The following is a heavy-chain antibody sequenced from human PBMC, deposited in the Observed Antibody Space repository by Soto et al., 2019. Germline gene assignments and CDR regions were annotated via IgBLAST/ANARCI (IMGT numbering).Heavy chain of an antibody. V-gene: IGHV4-30-4*08. CDR1: GGSISSGDYY. J-gene: IGHJ5*02. CDR2: IYYSGST. Sequence: SETLSLTCTVSGGSISSGDYYWRWIRQPPGKGLEWIGYIYYSGSTYYNPSLKSGVTISVDTSKNQFSLKLSSVTAADTAVYYCAIYTSYEATLDPWGQGSMVTVSS. CDR3: AIYTSYEATLDP. D-gene: IGHD5-18*01.